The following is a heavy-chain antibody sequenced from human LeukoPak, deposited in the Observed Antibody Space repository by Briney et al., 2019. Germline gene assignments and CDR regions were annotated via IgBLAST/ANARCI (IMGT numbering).Heavy chain of an antibody. D-gene: IGHD1-1*01. CDR3: AKGVTTGTPY. J-gene: IGHJ4*02. CDR2: INPNSGGT. CDR1: GGTFSSYA. Sequence: ASVKVSCKASGGTFSSYAISWVRQAPGQGLEWMGRINPNSGGTNYAQKFQGRVTMTRDTSISTAYMELTRLTSDDTAVYYCAKGVTTGTPYWGQGTLVTVSS. V-gene: IGHV1-2*06.